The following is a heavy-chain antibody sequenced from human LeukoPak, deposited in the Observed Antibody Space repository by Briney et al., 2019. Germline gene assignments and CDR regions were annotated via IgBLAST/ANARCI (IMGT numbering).Heavy chain of an antibody. D-gene: IGHD5-18*01. Sequence: GGSLRLSCAASGFTFDDYGMSWVRQAPGKGLEWVSGINWNGGSTGYADSVKGRFTISRDNSKNSLYLQMNSLRTEDTALYYCATDTAMVTVGYWGQGTLVTVSS. CDR3: ATDTAMVTVGY. CDR2: INWNGGST. CDR1: GFTFDDYG. V-gene: IGHV3-20*04. J-gene: IGHJ4*02.